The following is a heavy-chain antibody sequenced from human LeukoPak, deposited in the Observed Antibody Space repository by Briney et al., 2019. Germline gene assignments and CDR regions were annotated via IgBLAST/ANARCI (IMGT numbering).Heavy chain of an antibody. J-gene: IGHJ5*02. V-gene: IGHV3-23*01. D-gene: IGHD5-24*01. CDR1: GFTFSNHG. CDR2: ISGGGISS. CDR3: AREEIRSWFDP. Sequence: PGGSLRLSCVASGFTFSNHGLIWVRQAPGKGLEWVSFISGGGISSFYTDSVKGRFTISRDNSKNTLFLQMDSLRAEDTAIYYCAREEIRSWFDPWGQGTLVTVSS.